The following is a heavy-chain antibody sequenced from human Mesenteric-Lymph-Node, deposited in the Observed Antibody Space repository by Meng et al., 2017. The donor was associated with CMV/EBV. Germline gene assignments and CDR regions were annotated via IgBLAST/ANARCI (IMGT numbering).Heavy chain of an antibody. J-gene: IGHJ2*01. Sequence: GESLKISCAASGFTFDDYAMHWVRQAPGKGLEWVSLISWDADSTYYADSVKGRFTISRDNSKNSLYLQMNSLRAEDTALYYCAKDMSAAGSAHYWYFDLWGRGTLVTVSS. V-gene: IGHV3-43D*03. CDR2: ISWDADST. D-gene: IGHD6-13*01. CDR3: AKDMSAAGSAHYWYFDL. CDR1: GFTFDDYA.